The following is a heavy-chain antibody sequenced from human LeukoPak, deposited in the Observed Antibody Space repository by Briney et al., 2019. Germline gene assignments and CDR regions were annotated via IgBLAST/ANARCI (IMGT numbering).Heavy chain of an antibody. CDR2: INFSGST. Sequence: SETLSLTCSVSGGSVSSGSCLWSWIRQPPGKGLEWIGFINFSGSTSYNPSLKSRVTMSVDTSKNQFSLKLDSVTEIDTAMYYCARNQAVAANRGAFDIWGQGTMVTVSS. V-gene: IGHV4-61*01. D-gene: IGHD6-19*01. CDR1: GGSVSSGSCL. J-gene: IGHJ3*02. CDR3: ARNQAVAANRGAFDI.